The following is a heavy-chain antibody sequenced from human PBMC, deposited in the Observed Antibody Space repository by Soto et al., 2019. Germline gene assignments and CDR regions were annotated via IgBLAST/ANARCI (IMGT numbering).Heavy chain of an antibody. Sequence: QITLKESGPALVRPTQTLTLTCTLSGVSLTTSGVRVGWIRQPPGKALEWLAIIFWDDEKHYSPSLESRLTSTKDTSKNQVVLTMTNMDPVDTGTYFCAHRRVGSSVWYDRFDPWGQGMLVTVSS. V-gene: IGHV2-5*02. D-gene: IGHD6-19*01. CDR2: IFWDDEK. J-gene: IGHJ5*02. CDR3: AHRRVGSSVWYDRFDP. CDR1: GVSLTTSGVR.